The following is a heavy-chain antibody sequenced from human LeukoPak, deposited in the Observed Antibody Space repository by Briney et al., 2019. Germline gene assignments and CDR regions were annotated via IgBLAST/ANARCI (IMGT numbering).Heavy chain of an antibody. CDR3: SYDHFDY. Sequence: GGSLRLSCVGSGFTFRSHAMSWVRQAPEKGLEFVSGIYENGGTTYYADSVKGRFSISRDNSKNTLYLQMNSLRAEDTAVYYCSYDHFDYWGQGTLVTVSS. D-gene: IGHD2-21*01. CDR1: GFTFRSHA. CDR2: IYENGGTT. V-gene: IGHV3-23*01. J-gene: IGHJ4*02.